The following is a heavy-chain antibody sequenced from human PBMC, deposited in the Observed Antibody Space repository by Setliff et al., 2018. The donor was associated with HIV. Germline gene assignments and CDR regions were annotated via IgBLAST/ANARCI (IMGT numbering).Heavy chain of an antibody. CDR2: MNPNSGVS. J-gene: IGHJ6*02. Sequence: ASVKVSCKPPGHTFTNYDIHWMRRAPGQGLEWMGWMNPNSGVSGYALKFHDRVTMTRDTSITTLYMELSSLTSEDTAVYYCARGKGVGGVIITGGLDVWGQGTTVTSP. V-gene: IGHV1-8*01. D-gene: IGHD3-10*01. CDR1: GHTFTNYD. CDR3: ARGKGVGGVIITGGLDV.